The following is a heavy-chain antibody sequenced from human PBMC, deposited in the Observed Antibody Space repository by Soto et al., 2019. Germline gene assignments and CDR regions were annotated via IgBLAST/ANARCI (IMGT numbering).Heavy chain of an antibody. CDR1: GASISSSDW. CDR3: ARDFKAPNDAWAFDY. J-gene: IGHJ4*02. V-gene: IGHV4-4*02. D-gene: IGHD3-16*01. Sequence: SETLSLTCAVSGASISSSDWWNWVRQPPGKGLEWIGEISHSGTTIYNPSLKSRVTLSVDESQNHFSLKLTSVTAADTAVYFCARDFKAPNDAWAFDYWGQGTLVTVSS. CDR2: ISHSGTT.